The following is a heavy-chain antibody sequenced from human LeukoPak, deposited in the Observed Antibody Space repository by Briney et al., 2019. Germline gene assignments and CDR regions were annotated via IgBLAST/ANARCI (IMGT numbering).Heavy chain of an antibody. Sequence: ASVKVSCKASGYTFTGYYMHWVRQAPGQGLEWMGWINPNSGGTNYAQKFQGRVTMTRDTSISTAYMELSRLRSDDTAVYHCARDLEQQLLEYNWFDPWGQGTLVTVSS. CDR1: GYTFTGYY. CDR3: ARDLEQQLLEYNWFDP. J-gene: IGHJ5*02. CDR2: INPNSGGT. D-gene: IGHD6-13*01. V-gene: IGHV1-2*02.